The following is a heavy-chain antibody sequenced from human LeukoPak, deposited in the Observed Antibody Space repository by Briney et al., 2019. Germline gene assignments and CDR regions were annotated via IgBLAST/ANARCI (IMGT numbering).Heavy chain of an antibody. J-gene: IGHJ2*01. Sequence: PSETLSLTCAVYGGSFSGYYWGWIRQPPGKGLEWIGEINHSGSTNYNPSLKSRVTISVDTSKNQFSLKLSSVTAADTAVYYCARGLVVVPAATRDWYFDLWGRGTLVTVSS. D-gene: IGHD2-2*01. CDR2: INHSGST. CDR1: GGSFSGYY. V-gene: IGHV4-34*01. CDR3: ARGLVVVPAATRDWYFDL.